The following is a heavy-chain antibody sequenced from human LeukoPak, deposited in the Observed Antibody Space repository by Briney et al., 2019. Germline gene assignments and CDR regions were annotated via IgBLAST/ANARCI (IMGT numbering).Heavy chain of an antibody. J-gene: IGHJ6*02. CDR3: ARQGTYYDFWSGSKPRYYYGMDV. CDR2: IYPGDSDT. Sequence: GESLKISCKSSGYSFTSYWIGWVRQMPGKGLEWMGIIYPGDSDTRYSPSFQGQVTISADKSISTAYLQWSSLKASDTAMYYCARQGTYYDFWSGSKPRYYYGMDVWGQGTTVTVSS. CDR1: GYSFTSYW. D-gene: IGHD3-3*01. V-gene: IGHV5-51*01.